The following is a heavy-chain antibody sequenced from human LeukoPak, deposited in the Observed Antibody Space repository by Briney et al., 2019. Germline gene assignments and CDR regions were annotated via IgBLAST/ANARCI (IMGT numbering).Heavy chain of an antibody. D-gene: IGHD3-10*01. CDR1: GGSISSGGYY. CDR3: VRQYASGSLNWFDP. J-gene: IGHJ5*02. V-gene: IGHV4-31*03. CDR2: IHHSGIT. Sequence: SQTLSLTCTVSGGSISSGGYYWSWIRQHPGKGLEWIAYIHHSGITHYNPSLKSRVTISVDTSKNLFSLRLSSVTAADTAVYYCVRQYASGSLNWFDPWGQGTLVTVSS.